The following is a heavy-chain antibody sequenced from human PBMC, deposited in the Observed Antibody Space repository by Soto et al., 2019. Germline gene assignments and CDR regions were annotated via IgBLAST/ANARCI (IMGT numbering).Heavy chain of an antibody. J-gene: IGHJ4*02. CDR3: AKDMKWGGMTTIHYFDS. D-gene: IGHD4-17*01. CDR2: ISANGDNV. V-gene: IGHV3-9*01. Sequence: LSLTCTVSGGSISSYYGSWIRQPPGKGLEWVSGISANGDNVDYADSVKGRFTVSRDNAKNSLFLQMNSLRPEDTALYYCAKDMKWGGMTTIHYFDSWGQGTQVTVSS. CDR1: GGSISSYY.